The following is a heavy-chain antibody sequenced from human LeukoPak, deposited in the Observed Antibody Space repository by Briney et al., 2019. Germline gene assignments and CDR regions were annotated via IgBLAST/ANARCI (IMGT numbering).Heavy chain of an antibody. Sequence: PGGSLRLSCAGSGFTFSSHWMNWVRQAPGKGLEWVASIKEDGSEKHYVDSVSGRFTTSRDNAKNSLHLQMNSLRAEDTAVYYCAKGSDSSGYYRPYFQHWGQGTLVTVSS. D-gene: IGHD3-22*01. J-gene: IGHJ1*01. CDR1: GFTFSSHW. CDR2: IKEDGSEK. CDR3: AKGSDSSGYYRPYFQH. V-gene: IGHV3-7*01.